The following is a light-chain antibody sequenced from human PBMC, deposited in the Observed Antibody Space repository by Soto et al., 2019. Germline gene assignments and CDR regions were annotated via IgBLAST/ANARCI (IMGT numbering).Light chain of an antibody. CDR3: LLYYGAAVV. J-gene: IGLJ2*01. Sequence: QSALTQPPSVSGSPGQSVTISCTGTSTDFVSYNRVSWYQQPPGTAPKLIIYEASNRPSGVPDRFSGSKSGNTASLTISGLQAADEADYYCLLYYGAAVVFGGGTQLTVL. V-gene: IGLV2-18*01. CDR1: STDFVSYNR. CDR2: EAS.